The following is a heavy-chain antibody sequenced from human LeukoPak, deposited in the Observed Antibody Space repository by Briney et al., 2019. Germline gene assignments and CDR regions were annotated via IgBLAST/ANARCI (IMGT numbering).Heavy chain of an antibody. D-gene: IGHD4-11*01. Sequence: PGGSLRLSCAASGFTFSSYGMHWVRQAPGKGLECVAFMRYDENNKYYADSVKGRFTISRDNSKNTLYLQMNSLRAEDTAVYYCARGTKVKINDYWGQGTLVTVSS. CDR3: ARGTKVKINDY. CDR1: GFTFSSYG. J-gene: IGHJ4*02. V-gene: IGHV3-30*02. CDR2: MRYDENNK.